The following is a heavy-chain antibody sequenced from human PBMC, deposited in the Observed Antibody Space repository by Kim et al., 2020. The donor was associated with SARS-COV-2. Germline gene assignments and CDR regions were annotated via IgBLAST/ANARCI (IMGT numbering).Heavy chain of an antibody. CDR2: INHSGST. CDR1: GGSFSGYY. D-gene: IGHD3-3*01. J-gene: IGHJ3*02. V-gene: IGHV4-34*01. Sequence: SETLSLTCAVYGGSFSGYYWSWIRQPPGKGLEWIGEINHSGSTNYNPSLKSRVTISVDTSKNQFSLKLSSVTAADTAVYYCARGPSRIFGVVTPYDIWG. CDR3: ARGPSRIFGVVTPYDI.